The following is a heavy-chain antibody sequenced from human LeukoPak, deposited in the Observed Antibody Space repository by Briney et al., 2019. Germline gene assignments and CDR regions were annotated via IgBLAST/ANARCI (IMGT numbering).Heavy chain of an antibody. CDR1: GFTFSSYA. CDR2: ISGSGGST. CDR3: AKDGYSSGWYKPYYYYGMDV. J-gene: IGHJ6*02. Sequence: GGSLRLSCAASGFTFSSYAMSWVRQAPGKGLEWVSAISGSGGSTCYAGSVKGRFTISRDNSKNTLYLQMNSLRAEDTAVYYCAKDGYSSGWYKPYYYYGMDVWGQGTTVTVSS. D-gene: IGHD6-19*01. V-gene: IGHV3-23*01.